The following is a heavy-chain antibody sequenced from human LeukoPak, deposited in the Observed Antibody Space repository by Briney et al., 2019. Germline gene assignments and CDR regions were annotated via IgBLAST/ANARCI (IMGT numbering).Heavy chain of an antibody. CDR1: GFTFSSYS. Sequence: GGSLRLSCAASGFTFSSYSMNWVRQAPGKGLEWVSSISSSSSNIYYADSVKGRFTISRDNAKNSLYLQMNTLRAEDTAVYYCARGVEPLAANTLAYWGQGTLVTVSS. D-gene: IGHD1-14*01. CDR3: ARGVEPLAANTLAY. J-gene: IGHJ4*02. V-gene: IGHV3-21*01. CDR2: ISSSSSNI.